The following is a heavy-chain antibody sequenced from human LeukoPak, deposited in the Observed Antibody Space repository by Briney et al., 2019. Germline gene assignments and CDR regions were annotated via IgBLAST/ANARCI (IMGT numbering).Heavy chain of an antibody. Sequence: KPSETLSLTCTVSGGSISNYYWSWIRQPAGKGLEWIGRKNARGDSNYNPPLQSRVAMSVDTSKNQFSLKLRSVTAADTAVYYCARGRCCSADVCTGGDSFDIWGQGTMVSVSS. CDR2: KNARGDS. J-gene: IGHJ3*02. CDR3: ARGRCCSADVCTGGDSFDI. D-gene: IGHD2-15*01. V-gene: IGHV4-4*07. CDR1: GGSISNYY.